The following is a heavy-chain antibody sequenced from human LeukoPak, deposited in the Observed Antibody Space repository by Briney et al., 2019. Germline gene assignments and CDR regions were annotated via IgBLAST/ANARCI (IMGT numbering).Heavy chain of an antibody. CDR3: ARDSAAIAAAVH. J-gene: IGHJ4*02. Sequence: SETLSFTGTVSGGSISSGSYYWSWIRQPAGKGLEWIGRIYSSGSTNYNPSLKSRVTISVDTSKNQFSLKLTSVTAADTAVYYCARDSAAIAAAVHWGQGTLVTVSS. V-gene: IGHV4-61*02. CDR1: GGSISSGSYY. D-gene: IGHD6-13*01. CDR2: IYSSGST.